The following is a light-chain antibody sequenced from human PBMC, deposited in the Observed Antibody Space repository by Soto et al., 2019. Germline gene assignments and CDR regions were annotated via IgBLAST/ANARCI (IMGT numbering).Light chain of an antibody. V-gene: IGLV2-14*01. CDR1: SSDVGGYNY. J-gene: IGLJ2*01. CDR2: DVS. CDR3: YSYTSSSTVL. Sequence: QSVLTQPASVSGSPGQSITISCTRISSDVGGYNYVSWYQQHPDKAPKLMIYDVSNRRSGVSNRFSGSKSGNTASLTISGLQAEDEADYYCYSYTSSSTVLFGGGTKLTVL.